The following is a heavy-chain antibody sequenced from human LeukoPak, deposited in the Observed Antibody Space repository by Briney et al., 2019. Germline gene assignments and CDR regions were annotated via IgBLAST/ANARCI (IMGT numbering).Heavy chain of an antibody. Sequence: PETLSLTCAVYDGSFSGHYWSWIRQPPGKGLEWIGEINHSGSTNYNPSLMSRVTISVDTSKNQFSLRLSSVTAADTAVYYCARGPDSGSYYAWFDPWGQGTLVTVSS. CDR1: DGSFSGHY. V-gene: IGHV4-34*01. D-gene: IGHD1-26*01. J-gene: IGHJ5*02. CDR2: INHSGST. CDR3: ARGPDSGSYYAWFDP.